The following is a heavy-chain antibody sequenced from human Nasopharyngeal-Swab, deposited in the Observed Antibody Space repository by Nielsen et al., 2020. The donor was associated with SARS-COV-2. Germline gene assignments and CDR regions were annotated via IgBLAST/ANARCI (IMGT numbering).Heavy chain of an antibody. D-gene: IGHD5-12*01. CDR3: ARGGNYGLYSGYDPMATTYWYFDL. J-gene: IGHJ2*01. Sequence: WIRQPPGKGLEWIGEINHSGSTNYNPSLKSRVTISVDTSKNQFSLKLSSVTAADTAVYYCARGGNYGLYSGYDPMATTYWYFDLWGRGTLVTVSS. CDR2: INHSGST. V-gene: IGHV4-34*13.